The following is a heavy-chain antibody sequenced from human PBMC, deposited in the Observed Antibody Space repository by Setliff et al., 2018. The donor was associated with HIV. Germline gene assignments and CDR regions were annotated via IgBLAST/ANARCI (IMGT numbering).Heavy chain of an antibody. Sequence: ASVKVSCKASGYIFTGYYMHWVRQAPGQGLEWMGWINPSTVGTNYAQKFQGRVTMTRDTSISTAYMELSRLRSDDTAVYYCARAKAMLAAVRAADYWGQGTLVTVSS. CDR1: GYIFTGYY. CDR2: INPSTVGT. CDR3: ARAKAMLAAVRAADY. D-gene: IGHD6-25*01. V-gene: IGHV1-2*02. J-gene: IGHJ4*02.